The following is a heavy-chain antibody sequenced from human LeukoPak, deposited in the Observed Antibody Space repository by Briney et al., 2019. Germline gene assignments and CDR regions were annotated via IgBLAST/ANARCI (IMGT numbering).Heavy chain of an antibody. V-gene: IGHV1-2*02. J-gene: IGHJ4*02. CDR2: INPNSGDT. CDR3: ARADSSIWYNDGRFDC. D-gene: IGHD6-13*01. Sequence: ASVKVSCKAFGYTLNEYYIHWVRQAPGQGLEWMGWINPNSGDTNYAQNFQGRVTMTRDTSISTAYMELNRLTSDDTAVFYCARADSSIWYNDGRFDCWGQGTLVTVSS. CDR1: GYTLNEYY.